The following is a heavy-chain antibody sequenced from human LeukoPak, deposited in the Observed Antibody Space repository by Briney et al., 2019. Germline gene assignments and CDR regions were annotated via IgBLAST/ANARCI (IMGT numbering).Heavy chain of an antibody. J-gene: IGHJ6*02. CDR1: GFTFSSYS. Sequence: GSLRLSCAASGFTFSSYSMNWVRQAPGKGLEWVSSISSSSSYIYYADSVKGRFTISRDNAKNSLYLQMNSLRAEDTAVYYCARRGATYYYDSSGYYYYYYGMDVWGQGTTVTVSS. CDR3: ARRGATYYYDSSGYYYYYYGMDV. D-gene: IGHD3-22*01. V-gene: IGHV3-21*01. CDR2: ISSSSSYI.